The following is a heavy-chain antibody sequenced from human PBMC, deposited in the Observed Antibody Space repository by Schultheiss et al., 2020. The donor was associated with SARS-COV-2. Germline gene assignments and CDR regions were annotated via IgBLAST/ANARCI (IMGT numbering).Heavy chain of an antibody. CDR1: GGSISSSNW. V-gene: IGHV4-4*02. Sequence: SETLSLTCAVSGGSISSSNWWSWVRQPPGKGLEWIGEIYHSGSTNYNPSLKSRVTISVDKSKNQFSLKLSSVTAADTAVYYCARVRLVRGVISYYFDYWGQGALGTVSS. CDR3: ARVRLVRGVISYYFDY. D-gene: IGHD3-10*01. J-gene: IGHJ4*02. CDR2: IYHSGST.